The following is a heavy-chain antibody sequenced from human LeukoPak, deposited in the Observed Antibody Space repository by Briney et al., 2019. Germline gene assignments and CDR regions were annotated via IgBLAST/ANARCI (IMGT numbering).Heavy chain of an antibody. CDR1: GFTFSSYS. CDR3: AGSGYPGWAPSDY. Sequence: TTGGSLRLSCAASGFTFSSYSMNWVRQAPGKGLEWVSSISSSSSYIYYADSVKGRFTISRDNAKNSLYLQMNSLRAEDTAVYYCAGSGYPGWAPSDYWGQGTLVTVSS. CDR2: ISSSSSYI. V-gene: IGHV3-21*01. J-gene: IGHJ4*02. D-gene: IGHD3-22*01.